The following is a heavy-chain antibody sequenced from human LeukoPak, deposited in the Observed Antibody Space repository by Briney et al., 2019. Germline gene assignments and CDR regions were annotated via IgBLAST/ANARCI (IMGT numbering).Heavy chain of an antibody. CDR2: ISSSSSYI. Sequence: GGSLRLSCAASGFTFSSYDMNWVRQAPGKGLEWVSSISSSSSYIYYADSVKGRFTISRDNAENSLYLQMYSLRAEDTAVYYCARVSSYYDSSGYYVYYFDYWGQGTLVTVSS. V-gene: IGHV3-21*01. D-gene: IGHD3-22*01. J-gene: IGHJ4*02. CDR3: ARVSSYYDSSGYYVYYFDY. CDR1: GFTFSSYD.